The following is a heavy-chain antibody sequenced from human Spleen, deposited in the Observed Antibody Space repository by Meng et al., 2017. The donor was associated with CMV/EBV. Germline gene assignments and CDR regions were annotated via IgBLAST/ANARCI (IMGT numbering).Heavy chain of an antibody. D-gene: IGHD2-2*02. CDR1: FTFNDHG. CDR3: TRDRDYCSSVSCYTTYDY. CDR2: INWNGGDT. J-gene: IGHJ4*02. V-gene: IGHV3-20*03. Sequence: FTFNDHGRSWVRQAPGKGLEWVSGINWNGGDTGYADSVKGRFTISRDNAKNSLYLQMNSLRAEDTALYYCTRDRDYCSSVSCYTTYDYWGQGALVTVSS.